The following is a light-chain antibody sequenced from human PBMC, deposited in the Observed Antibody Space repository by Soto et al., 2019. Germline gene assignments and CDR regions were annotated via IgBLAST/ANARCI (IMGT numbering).Light chain of an antibody. CDR2: AAS. CDR1: QSISNY. V-gene: IGKV1-39*01. CDR3: QQSFSPLWT. Sequence: DIQMTQSPSSLSASVGDRVTITCRASQSISNYLNWYQQKPRKAPKLLIYAASSMQSGVPSRFSGSGSETDFTLTISSLQPDDSATYYCQQSFSPLWTFGQGTKVEV. J-gene: IGKJ1*01.